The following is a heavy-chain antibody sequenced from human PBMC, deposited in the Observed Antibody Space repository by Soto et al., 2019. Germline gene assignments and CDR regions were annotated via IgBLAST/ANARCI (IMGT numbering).Heavy chain of an antibody. D-gene: IGHD5-12*01. Sequence: SETLSLTCAVSGGSISSGDYYWSWIRQPPGKGLEWIGYIYYSGSTYYNPSLKSRVTISVDTSKNQFSLKLSSVTAADTAVYYCARQVATDIGFVYWGQGTLVTVSS. CDR2: IYYSGST. CDR3: ARQVATDIGFVY. CDR1: GGSISSGDYY. J-gene: IGHJ4*02. V-gene: IGHV4-30-4*01.